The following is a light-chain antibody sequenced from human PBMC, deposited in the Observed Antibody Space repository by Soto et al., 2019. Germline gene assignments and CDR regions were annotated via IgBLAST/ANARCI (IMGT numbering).Light chain of an antibody. V-gene: IGKV3-20*01. CDR2: GAS. CDR1: QSVSSTY. J-gene: IGKJ5*01. CDR3: QQYGTSPVT. Sequence: EIVLTQSPGTLSLSPGERATLSCRASQSVSSTYLAWYQQRPGQAPRLLIFGASSRATGIPDRFSGSGSGTDFTLTVDRLEPEDFTVYFCQQYGTSPVTFGQGTRLEIK.